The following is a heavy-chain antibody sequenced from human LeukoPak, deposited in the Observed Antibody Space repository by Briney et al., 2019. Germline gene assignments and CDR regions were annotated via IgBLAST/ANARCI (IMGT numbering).Heavy chain of an antibody. CDR2: ISSRSSYI. V-gene: IGHV3-21*01. D-gene: IGHD4-17*01. CDR1: GFTFSSYS. CDR3: AATPVTRGRT. J-gene: IGHJ5*02. Sequence: GGSLRLSCAASGFTFSSYSMNWVRQAPGKGLEWVSSISSRSSYIYYADSVKGRFTISRDNAKNSLYLQMNSLRAEDTAVYYCAATPVTRGRTWGQGTLVTVSS.